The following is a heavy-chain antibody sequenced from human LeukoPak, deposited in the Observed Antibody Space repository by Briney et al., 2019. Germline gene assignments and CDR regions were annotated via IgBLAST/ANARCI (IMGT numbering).Heavy chain of an antibody. CDR2: INPNSGGT. CDR3: ARGVEMATLDY. V-gene: IGHV1-2*02. Sequence: ASVKVSCKASGYTFTGYYMHWVRQAPGQGLEWMGWINPNSGGTNHAQKFQGRVTMTRDTSISTAYMELSRLRSDDTAVYYCARGVEMATLDYWGQGTLVTVSS. D-gene: IGHD5-24*01. J-gene: IGHJ4*02. CDR1: GYTFTGYY.